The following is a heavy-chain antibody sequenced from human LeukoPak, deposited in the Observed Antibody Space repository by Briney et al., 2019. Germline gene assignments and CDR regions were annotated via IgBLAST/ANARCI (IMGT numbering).Heavy chain of an antibody. Sequence: SETLSLTCVVSGYSISSGYHWGWIRQPPGKGLEWIGSVYRSGITYYNPSLKSRVTMSVDTSKNQISLNMRSVTAAGTAVFYCARENWVFDYWGQGILVTVSS. CDR2: VYRSGIT. CDR1: GYSISSGYH. CDR3: ARENWVFDY. J-gene: IGHJ4*02. D-gene: IGHD7-27*01. V-gene: IGHV4-38-2*02.